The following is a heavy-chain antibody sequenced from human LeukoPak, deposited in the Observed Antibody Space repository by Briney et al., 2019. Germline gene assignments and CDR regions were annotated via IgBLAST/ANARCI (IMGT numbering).Heavy chain of an antibody. CDR3: AKDLGVTGYYYYYMDV. CDR2: ISVSCGST. J-gene: IGHJ6*03. D-gene: IGHD4-11*01. V-gene: IGHV3-23*01. Sequence: PGXSLRLSCAASGFTFSRYAMSWVRQAPGKGVEWVSAISVSCGSTYYADSVNGRFTISRYNSKNTLYLQMNSLRAEHTAVYYCAKDLGVTGYYYYYMDVWGKGTTVTVSS. CDR1: GFTFSRYA.